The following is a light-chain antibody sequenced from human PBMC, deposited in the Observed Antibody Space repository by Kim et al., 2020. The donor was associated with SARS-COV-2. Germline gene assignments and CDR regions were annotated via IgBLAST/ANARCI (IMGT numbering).Light chain of an antibody. Sequence: IQLTQSPSFLSASVGDRVTITCRASQGINNYLAWYQQKPGTAPKLLIFTASTLQSGVPSRFSGSGSRTEFTLTISSLQPEDFATYYCQQYNSYPRTFGQGTKVDIK. V-gene: IGKV1-9*01. CDR3: QQYNSYPRT. CDR2: TAS. J-gene: IGKJ2*01. CDR1: QGINNY.